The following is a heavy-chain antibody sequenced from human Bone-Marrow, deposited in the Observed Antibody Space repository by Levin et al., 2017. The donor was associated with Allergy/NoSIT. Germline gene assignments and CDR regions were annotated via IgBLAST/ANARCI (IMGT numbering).Heavy chain of an antibody. J-gene: IGHJ4*02. V-gene: IGHV3-30-3*01. CDR3: ARPSKPYYYDSSGYYPGY. CDR2: ISYDGSNK. D-gene: IGHD3-22*01. Sequence: LSLTCAASGFTFSSYAMHWVRQAPGKGLEWVAVISYDGSNKYYADSVKGRFTISRDNSKNTLYLQMNSLRAEDTAVYYCARPSKPYYYDSSGYYPGYWGQGTLVTVSS. CDR1: GFTFSSYA.